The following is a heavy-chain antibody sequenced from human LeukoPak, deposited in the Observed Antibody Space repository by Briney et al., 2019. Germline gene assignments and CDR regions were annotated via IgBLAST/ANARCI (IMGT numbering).Heavy chain of an antibody. CDR2: VTGSGGST. J-gene: IGHJ4*02. CDR3: AKDPYGIYYFDS. Sequence: GGSLRLSCVASGFTFSTYAMSWVRQAPGKGLVRVSAVTGSGGSTYYADSVKGRFTISRDNSKNTLYLQMNSMRVEDTAVYYCAKDPYGIYYFDSWGQGTQVTVSS. V-gene: IGHV3-23*01. D-gene: IGHD2/OR15-2a*01. CDR1: GFTFSTYA.